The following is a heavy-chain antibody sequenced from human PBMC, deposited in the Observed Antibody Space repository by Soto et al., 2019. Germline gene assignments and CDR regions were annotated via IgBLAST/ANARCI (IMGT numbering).Heavy chain of an antibody. D-gene: IGHD1-1*01. CDR3: ARGRTVSSIGPLLV. V-gene: IGHV1-18*01. CDR1: GYNFFDYG. CDR2: VSPKSGNT. Sequence: QIHLVQSGAEVKKPGASVKVSCKASGYNFFDYGVSWVRQAPGQGLEWMGWVSPKSGNTDYARKVQGRVTMTTDISTSTAYMELRGLISDDTGVYYCARGRTVSSIGPLLVWGQGTLVSVSS. J-gene: IGHJ1*01.